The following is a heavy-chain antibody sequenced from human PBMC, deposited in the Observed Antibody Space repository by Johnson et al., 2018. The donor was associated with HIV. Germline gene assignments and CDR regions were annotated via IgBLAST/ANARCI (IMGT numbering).Heavy chain of an antibody. V-gene: IGHV3-7*05. CDR1: GFTFSSYW. J-gene: IGHJ3*02. D-gene: IGHD3-10*01. CDR3: ARPGVSRFREPAAFDI. Sequence: EVQLVESGGGLVQPGGSLRLSCAASGFTFSSYWMSWVRQAPGKGLEWVANIKQDGSEKYYVDSVKGRFTISRDNAKNSLYLQMNSLRAEDTAVYYCARPGVSRFREPAAFDIWGQGTMVTVSS. CDR2: IKQDGSEK.